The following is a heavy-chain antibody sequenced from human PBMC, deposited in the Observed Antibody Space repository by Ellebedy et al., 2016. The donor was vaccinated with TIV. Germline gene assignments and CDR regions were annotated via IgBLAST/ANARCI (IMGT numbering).Heavy chain of an antibody. CDR3: ARVCLEDSPVCPGFDY. Sequence: AASVKVSCKASGYPFTAYYIYWVRQAPGQGLEWMGRVNPNNGGTDYAQKFQGRVTMTRDTSMSTTYMELSRLRSDDTAVYYCARVCLEDSPVCPGFDYWGQGTLVTVSS. CDR1: GYPFTAYY. V-gene: IGHV1-2*02. D-gene: IGHD1-1*01. J-gene: IGHJ4*02. CDR2: VNPNNGGT.